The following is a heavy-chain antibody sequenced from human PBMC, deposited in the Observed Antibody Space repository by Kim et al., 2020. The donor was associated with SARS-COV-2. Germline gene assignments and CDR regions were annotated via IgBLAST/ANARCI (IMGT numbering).Heavy chain of an antibody. CDR1: GYTFSTCA. Sequence: ASVKVSCKASGYTFSTCAITWVRQAPGQGLEWMGWISGYNGNTNYAQKFQDRLIMTTDTSASIAYMELGSLRSDDTAVYYCASRYRNAWYSDYWGQGTLV. CDR2: ISGYNGNT. J-gene: IGHJ4*02. V-gene: IGHV1-18*01. D-gene: IGHD2-21*02. CDR3: ASRYRNAWYSDY.